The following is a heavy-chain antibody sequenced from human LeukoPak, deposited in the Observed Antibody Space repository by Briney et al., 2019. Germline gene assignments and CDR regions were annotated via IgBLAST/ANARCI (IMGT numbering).Heavy chain of an antibody. V-gene: IGHV4-38-2*01. D-gene: IGHD1-1*01. CDR2: IYHNGIT. J-gene: IGHJ4*02. CDR1: GNSVSSGLF. Sequence: PSETLSLTCAVSGNSVSSGLFWGWIRQPPGKGLEWIATIYHNGITHYNPSLKSRVNISVDTSKSQFSLKMRSVTAADTAVYYCTRGVALSDHGIIDSWGQGTLATVSS. CDR3: TRGVALSDHGIIDS.